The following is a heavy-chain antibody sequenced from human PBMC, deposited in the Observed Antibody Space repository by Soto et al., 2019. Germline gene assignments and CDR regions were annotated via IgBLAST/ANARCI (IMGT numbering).Heavy chain of an antibody. CDR1: GDSVSSNSAA. CDR2: TYYRSKWNN. J-gene: IGHJ4*02. D-gene: IGHD6-19*01. CDR3: ARLAPGGSGGGGDY. V-gene: IGHV6-1*01. Sequence: SQTLSLTCAISGDSVSSNSAAWNWIRQSPSRGLEWLGRTYYRSKWNNDYALSVKSRITINPDTSKNHFSLQLKSVTPEDTAVYYCARLAPGGSGGGGDYWGQGTLVTVSS.